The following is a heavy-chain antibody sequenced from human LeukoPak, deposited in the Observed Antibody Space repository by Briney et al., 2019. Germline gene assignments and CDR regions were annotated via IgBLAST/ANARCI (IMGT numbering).Heavy chain of an antibody. J-gene: IGHJ3*02. CDR1: GGSISSSSYY. V-gene: IGHV4-39*01. D-gene: IGHD4-23*01. Sequence: SEALSLTCTVSGGSISSSSYYWGWIRQPPGKGLEWIGSIYYSGSTYYNPSLKSRVTISVDTSKNQFSLKLSSVTAADTAVYYCATLGSGGNPFTAFDIWGQGTMVTVSS. CDR3: ATLGSGGNPFTAFDI. CDR2: IYYSGST.